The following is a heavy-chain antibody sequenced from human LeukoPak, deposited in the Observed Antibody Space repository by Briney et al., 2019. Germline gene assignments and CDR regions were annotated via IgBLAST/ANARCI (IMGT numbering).Heavy chain of an antibody. CDR1: GYTFTGYY. J-gene: IGHJ4*02. D-gene: IGHD6-13*01. CDR3: ARKRGSSWYFFDY. V-gene: IGHV1-2*02. Sequence: ASVKVSCKASGYTFTGYYMHWVRQAPGQGLEWMGWINPNSGGTNYAQKFQGRVTMTRDTSISTAYMELSRLRSDDTAVYYCARKRGSSWYFFDYWGQGTLVTVSS. CDR2: INPNSGGT.